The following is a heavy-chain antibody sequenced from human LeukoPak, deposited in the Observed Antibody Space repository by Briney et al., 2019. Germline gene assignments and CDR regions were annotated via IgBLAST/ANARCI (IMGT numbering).Heavy chain of an antibody. CDR2: ISSSGSTI. J-gene: IGHJ6*03. D-gene: IGHD6-6*01. Sequence: TGGSLRLSCAASGFTFSSYEMNWVRQAPGKGLEWVSYISSSGSTIYYADSVKGRFTISRDNSKNTLYLQMNSLRAEDTAVYYCAREGVPIAARKSYMDVWGKGTTVTVSS. CDR3: AREGVPIAARKSYMDV. CDR1: GFTFSSYE. V-gene: IGHV3-48*03.